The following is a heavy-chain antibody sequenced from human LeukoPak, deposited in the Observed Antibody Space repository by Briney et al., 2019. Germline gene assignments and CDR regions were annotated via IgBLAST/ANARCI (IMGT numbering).Heavy chain of an antibody. V-gene: IGHV3-64*02. CDR1: GFIFSTYD. CDR2: ISSDGSST. CDR3: AREGKSLDAFDI. J-gene: IGHJ3*02. Sequence: PGGSLRFSCSASGFIFSTYDMQWVRQAPGKGLEYVSVISSDGSSTSYEDSVKGRFAISRDNSKNTLYLQMGSLRPEDMAVYYCAREGKSLDAFDIWGQGTMVSV.